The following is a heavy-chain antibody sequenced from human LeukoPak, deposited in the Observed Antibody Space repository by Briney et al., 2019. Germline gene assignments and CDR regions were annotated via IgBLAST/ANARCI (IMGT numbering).Heavy chain of an antibody. J-gene: IGHJ4*02. V-gene: IGHV4-39*01. CDR1: GGSISSSSYY. Sequence: SETLSLTCTVSGGSISSSSYYWGWIRQPPGKGLEWIGNIYYSGSTYYNPSLKSRVTISVDTSKNQFSLKLSSVTAADTAVYYCAVGSAYYFDYWGQGILVTVSS. CDR2: IYYSGST. CDR3: AVGSAYYFDY. D-gene: IGHD1-26*01.